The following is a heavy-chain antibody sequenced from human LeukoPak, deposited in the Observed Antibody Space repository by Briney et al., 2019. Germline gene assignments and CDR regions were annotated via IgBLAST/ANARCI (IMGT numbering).Heavy chain of an antibody. V-gene: IGHV3-74*01. CDR3: VRGTYHAYYMDV. J-gene: IGHJ6*03. D-gene: IGHD3-16*01. Sequence: GGSLRLSCAASGFTFNNYWIHWVRQAPGKGLVWVSRVNPGGSIANFADSVKGRFTISRDNARNTVFLQTSSLTAEDTAVYYCVRGTYHAYYMDVWGKGTTVTVSS. CDR1: GFTFNNYW. CDR2: VNPGGSIA.